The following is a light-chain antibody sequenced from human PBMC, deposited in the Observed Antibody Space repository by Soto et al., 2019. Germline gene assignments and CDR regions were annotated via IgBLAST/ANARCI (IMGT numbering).Light chain of an antibody. CDR3: QHYDSSQWT. CDR1: QSVSSSY. J-gene: IGKJ1*01. CDR2: DAS. Sequence: EIVLTQSPGTLSLSPGERATLSCRASQSVSSSYLAWYQQKTGQAPRLLIYDASSRATGISDRFSGSGSGTDFTFTISRLEPEDFAVYYCQHYDSSQWTFGQGTKVEIK. V-gene: IGKV3-20*01.